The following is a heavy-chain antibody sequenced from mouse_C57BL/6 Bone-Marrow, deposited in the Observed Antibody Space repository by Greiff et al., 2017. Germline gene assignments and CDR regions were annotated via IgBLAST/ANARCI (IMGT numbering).Heavy chain of an antibody. V-gene: IGHV5-4*03. CDR2: ISDGGSYT. J-gene: IGHJ4*01. D-gene: IGHD2-5*01. Sequence: EVTLVESGGGLVKPGGSLKLSCAASGFTFSSYAMSWVRQTPEKRLEWVATISDGGSYTYYPDNVKGRFTISRDNAKNNLYLQMSHLKSEDTAMYYCARASIVTTAHYYAMDYWGQGTSVTVSS. CDR1: GFTFSSYA. CDR3: ARASIVTTAHYYAMDY.